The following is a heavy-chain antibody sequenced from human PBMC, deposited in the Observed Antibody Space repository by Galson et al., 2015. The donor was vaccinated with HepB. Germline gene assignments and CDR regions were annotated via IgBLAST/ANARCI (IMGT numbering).Heavy chain of an antibody. CDR1: GFTFSSYS. J-gene: IGHJ6*03. D-gene: IGHD2-15*01. Sequence: SLRLSCAASGFTFSSYSMNWVRQAPGKGLEWVSSISSSSSYIYYADSVKGRFTISRDNAKNSLYLQMNSLRAEDTAVYYCARAHPRAARYYYYMDVWGKGTTVTVSS. CDR2: ISSSSSYI. CDR3: ARAHPRAARYYYYMDV. V-gene: IGHV3-21*01.